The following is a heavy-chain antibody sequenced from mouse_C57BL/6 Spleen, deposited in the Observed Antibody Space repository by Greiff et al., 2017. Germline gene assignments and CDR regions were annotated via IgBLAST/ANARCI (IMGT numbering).Heavy chain of an antibody. V-gene: IGHV7-3*01. CDR3: ARLFITTVVPYYAMDY. CDR2: IRNKANGYTT. CDR1: GFTFTDYY. J-gene: IGHJ4*01. D-gene: IGHD1-1*01. Sequence: EVQLVESGGGLVQPGGSLSLSCAASGFTFTDYYMSWVRQPPGKALEWLGFIRNKANGYTTEYSASVKGRFTISRDNSQSILYLQMNALRAEDSATYYCARLFITTVVPYYAMDYWGQGTSVTVSS.